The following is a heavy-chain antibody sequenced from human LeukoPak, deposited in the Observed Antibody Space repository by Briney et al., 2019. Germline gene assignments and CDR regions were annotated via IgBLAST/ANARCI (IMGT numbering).Heavy chain of an antibody. Sequence: PSETLSLTCAVYGGSFSGYYWSWIRQPPGKGLEWIGEINHSGSTNYNPSLKSRVTISVDTSKNQFSLKLSSVTAADTAVYYCARGAIAVAEYNWFDPWGQGTLVTGSS. D-gene: IGHD6-19*01. CDR3: ARGAIAVAEYNWFDP. V-gene: IGHV4-34*01. CDR1: GGSFSGYY. J-gene: IGHJ5*02. CDR2: INHSGST.